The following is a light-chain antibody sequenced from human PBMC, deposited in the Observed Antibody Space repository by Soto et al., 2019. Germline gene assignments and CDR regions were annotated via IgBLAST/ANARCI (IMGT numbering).Light chain of an antibody. CDR2: GAS. V-gene: IGKV3-20*01. Sequence: EIVLTHSPGTLSLSPCERATLSFRASQSVSSSYLAWYQQKPGQAPRLLIYGASSRATGIPDRFSGSGSGTDFTLTISRLEPEDFAVYYCQQYGSSPRTFGQGTKVDIK. CDR1: QSVSSSY. CDR3: QQYGSSPRT. J-gene: IGKJ1*01.